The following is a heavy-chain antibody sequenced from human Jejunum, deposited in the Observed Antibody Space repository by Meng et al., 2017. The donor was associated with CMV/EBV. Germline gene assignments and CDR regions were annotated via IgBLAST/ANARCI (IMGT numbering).Heavy chain of an antibody. Sequence: QVQRQESGPGLVKPSQTLSLTCTVSGGSISSGGYYWSWIRQHPGKGLEWIGYIHDSGSTYYNPSLKSRVTVSADTSKNQFSLTLSSVTAEDTAVYFCARGSIFVSFDSWGQGTLVTVSS. CDR1: GGSISSGGYY. V-gene: IGHV4-31*03. CDR3: ARGSIFVSFDS. D-gene: IGHD3-3*01. CDR2: IHDSGST. J-gene: IGHJ4*02.